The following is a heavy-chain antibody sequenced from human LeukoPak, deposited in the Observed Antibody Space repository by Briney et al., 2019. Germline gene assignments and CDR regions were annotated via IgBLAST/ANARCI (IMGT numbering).Heavy chain of an antibody. Sequence: PSETLSVTCAVYGGSLSGYYWSWIRQPPGNGLEWIGEINHSGSTNYNPSLKSRVTISVDTSKNQFSLKLSSVTAADTAFYYCAILAVAGTVDYWGQGTLVTVSS. J-gene: IGHJ4*02. V-gene: IGHV4-34*01. CDR1: GGSLSGYY. CDR2: INHSGST. CDR3: AILAVAGTVDY. D-gene: IGHD6-19*01.